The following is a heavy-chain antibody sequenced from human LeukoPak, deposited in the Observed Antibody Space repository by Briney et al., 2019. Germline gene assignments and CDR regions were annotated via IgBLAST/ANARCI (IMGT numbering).Heavy chain of an antibody. J-gene: IGHJ4*02. V-gene: IGHV3-74*01. CDR1: GFSFSTQR. D-gene: IGHD3-10*01. Sequence: GGSLRLSCAASGFSFSTQRMHWVRQAPGKGLVWVSYINIDERITGYADSVKGRFTISRDNAKNTLYLQMNSLRAEDTAIYYCAKDLYYYGSGNYIDYWGQGTLVTVSS. CDR3: AKDLYYYGSGNYIDY. CDR2: INIDERIT.